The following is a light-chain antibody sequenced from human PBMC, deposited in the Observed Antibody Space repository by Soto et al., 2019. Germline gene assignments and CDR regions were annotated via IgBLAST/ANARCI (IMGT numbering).Light chain of an antibody. CDR3: SSYTTTRTRV. CDR1: SSDIGGYNY. J-gene: IGLJ3*02. CDR2: DVT. Sequence: QSALTQPASVSGSPGQSITISCTGTSSDIGGYNYVSWYQQHPGQVPKLIIFDVTNRPSGVSNRFSGSKSGNTASLTISGLQAEAEAEYYCSSYTTTRTRVFGGGTKVTVL. V-gene: IGLV2-14*01.